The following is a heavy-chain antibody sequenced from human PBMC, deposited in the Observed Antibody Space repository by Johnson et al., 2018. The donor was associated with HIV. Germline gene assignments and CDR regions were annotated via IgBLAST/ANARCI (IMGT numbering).Heavy chain of an antibody. V-gene: IGHV3-30*04. CDR3: ANFYTDNTLGLFGAFDI. CDR2: ISYDGSNK. J-gene: IGHJ3*02. D-gene: IGHD1-1*01. Sequence: QVQLVESGGGVVQPGRSLRLSCAASGFTFSSYAMHWVRQAPGKGLEWVEVISYDGSNKYYADSVKGRFTISRDNSKNTLYLQMNSLRAEDTAVYYCANFYTDNTLGLFGAFDIWGQGTMVTVSS. CDR1: GFTFSSYA.